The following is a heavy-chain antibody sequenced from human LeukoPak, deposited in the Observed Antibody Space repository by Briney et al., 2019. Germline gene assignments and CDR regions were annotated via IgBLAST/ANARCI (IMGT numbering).Heavy chain of an antibody. V-gene: IGHV3-23*01. CDR1: GFTFSSYA. J-gene: IGHJ5*02. CDR3: AKDQSSSWLINWFDP. CDR2: ISGSGGST. D-gene: IGHD6-13*01. Sequence: PGXXLRLSCAASGFTFSSYAMSWVRQAPGKGLEWVSAISGSGGSTYYADSVKGRFTISRDNSKNTLYLQMNSLRAEDTAVYYCAKDQSSSWLINWFDPWGQGTLVTVSS.